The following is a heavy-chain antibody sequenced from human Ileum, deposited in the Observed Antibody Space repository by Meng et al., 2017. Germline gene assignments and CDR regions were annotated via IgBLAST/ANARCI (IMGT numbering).Heavy chain of an antibody. D-gene: IGHD3-16*01. CDR1: GGSFSGYY. J-gene: IGHJ4*02. CDR3: ARGGGRYGPDFDY. V-gene: IGHV4-34*01. CDR2: INHSGST. Sequence: QVHRQQWCAGLLKPSETLSHTCAGYGGSFSGYYWSWIRQPPGKGLEWIGEINHSGSTNYNPSLKSRVTISVDTSKNQFSLKLSSVTAADTAVYYCARGGGRYGPDFDYWGQGTLVTVSS.